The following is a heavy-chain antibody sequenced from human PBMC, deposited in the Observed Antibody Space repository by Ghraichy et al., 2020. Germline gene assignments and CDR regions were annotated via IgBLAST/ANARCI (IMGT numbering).Heavy chain of an antibody. V-gene: IGHV4-34*01. J-gene: IGHJ3*02. CDR3: ARGRVYRSAFDI. CDR2: INHSGST. D-gene: IGHD5/OR15-5a*01. CDR1: GGSFSGYY. Sequence: SETLSLTCAVYGGSFSGYYWSWIRQPPGKGLEWIGEINHSGSTNYNPSLESRVTISVDTSKNQFSLKLSSVTAADTAVYYCARGRVYRSAFDIWGQGTMVTVSS.